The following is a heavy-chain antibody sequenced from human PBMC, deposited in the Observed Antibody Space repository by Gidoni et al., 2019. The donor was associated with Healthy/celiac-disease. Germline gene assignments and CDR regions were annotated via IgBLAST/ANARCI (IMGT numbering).Heavy chain of an antibody. CDR3: ARGPITMIVDDAFDI. Sequence: EVQLVESGGGLVQPGGSLRLPCAASGFTFSSHWMHWVRQAPGKGLVWVSRINSDGSSTSYADSVKGRFTISRDNAKNTLYLQMNSLRAEDTAVYYCARGPITMIVDDAFDIWGQGTMVTVSS. CDR1: GFTFSSHW. V-gene: IGHV3-74*01. D-gene: IGHD3-22*01. CDR2: INSDGSST. J-gene: IGHJ3*02.